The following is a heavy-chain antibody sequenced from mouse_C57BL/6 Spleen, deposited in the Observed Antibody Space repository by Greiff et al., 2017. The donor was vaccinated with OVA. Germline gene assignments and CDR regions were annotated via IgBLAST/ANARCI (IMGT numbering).Heavy chain of an antibody. J-gene: IGHJ4*01. CDR3: AVENTTVVHYYYAMDY. Sequence: QVQLQQPGAELVKPGASVKMSCKASGYTFTSYWITWVKQRPGQGLEWIGDIYPGSGSTNYNEKLKSKAPLTVDTSSSTAYMQLSSLTSEDSAVYYCAVENTTVVHYYYAMDYWGQGTSVTVSS. CDR2: IYPGSGST. V-gene: IGHV1-55*01. CDR1: GYTFTSYW. D-gene: IGHD1-1*01.